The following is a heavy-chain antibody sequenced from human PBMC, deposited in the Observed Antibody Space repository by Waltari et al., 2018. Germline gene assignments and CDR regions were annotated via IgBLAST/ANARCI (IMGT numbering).Heavy chain of an antibody. V-gene: IGHV3-23*01. CDR2: ISGRGGST. Sequence: EVQLLESGGGLVQPGGSLRLSCAASGFTFSSYAMSWVRQAPGKGLEWVSAISGRGGSTYYADSVKGRFTISRENSKNTLYLQMNSLRAEDTAVYYCAKEGGSSGWYVDIFDYWGQGTLVTVSS. CDR3: AKEGGSSGWYVDIFDY. CDR1: GFTFSSYA. D-gene: IGHD6-19*01. J-gene: IGHJ4*02.